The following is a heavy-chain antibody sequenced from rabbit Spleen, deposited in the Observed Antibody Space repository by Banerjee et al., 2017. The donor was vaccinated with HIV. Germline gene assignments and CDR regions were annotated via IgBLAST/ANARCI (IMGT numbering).Heavy chain of an antibody. CDR1: GFDFSSYY. D-gene: IGHD4-2*01. Sequence: QEHLKESGGGLVQPGGSLTLSCKGSGFDFSSYYMYWVRQAPGKGLELIAWIYTRDGSTYYASWVNGRFTISRSTSLNTVDLKMTSLTAADTATYFCARDLAGYVGFGYISYLDLWGPGTLRHRL. J-gene: IGHJ4*01. CDR3: ARDLAGYVGFGYISYLDL. CDR2: IYTRDGST. V-gene: IGHV1S43*01.